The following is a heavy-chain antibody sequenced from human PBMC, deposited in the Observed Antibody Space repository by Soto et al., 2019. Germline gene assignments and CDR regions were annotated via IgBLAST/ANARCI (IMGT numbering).Heavy chain of an antibody. J-gene: IGHJ4*02. CDR1: GFTFSSYS. V-gene: IGHV3-21*01. Sequence: EVQLVESGGGLVKPGGSLRLSCAASGFTFSSYSMNWVRQAPGKGLEWVSSISSSSSYTYYADSVKGRFTISRDNAKNALYLQMNSLRAEDTAVYYCARDSEGDYVWGSYRYTLDYWGQGTLVTVSS. CDR3: ARDSEGDYVWGSYRYTLDY. D-gene: IGHD3-16*02. CDR2: ISSSSSYT.